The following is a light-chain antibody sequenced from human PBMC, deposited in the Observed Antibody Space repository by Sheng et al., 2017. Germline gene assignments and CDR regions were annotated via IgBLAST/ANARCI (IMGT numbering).Light chain of an antibody. CDR3: QQRSSWYT. CDR1: QSVSSSY. CDR2: GAS. J-gene: IGKJ2*01. Sequence: EIVLTQSPGTLSLSPGERATLSCRASQSVSSSYLAWYQQKPGQAPRLLIYGASSRATGIPDRFSGSGSGTDFTLTIISLEPEDFAVYYCQQRSSWYTFGQGTKLEI. V-gene: IGKV3D-20*02.